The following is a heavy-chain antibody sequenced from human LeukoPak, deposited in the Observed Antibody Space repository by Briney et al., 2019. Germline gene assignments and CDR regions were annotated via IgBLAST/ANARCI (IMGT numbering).Heavy chain of an antibody. CDR1: GGSISSYY. CDR3: AREGEGWLQFY. D-gene: IGHD5-24*01. V-gene: IGHV4-59*12. J-gene: IGHJ4*02. Sequence: SETLSLTCTVSGGSISSYYWSWIRQPPGKGLEWIGYIYYSGSTYYNPSLKSRVTISVDTSKNQFSLKLSSVTAADTAVYYCAREGEGWLQFYWGQGTLVTVSS. CDR2: IYYSGST.